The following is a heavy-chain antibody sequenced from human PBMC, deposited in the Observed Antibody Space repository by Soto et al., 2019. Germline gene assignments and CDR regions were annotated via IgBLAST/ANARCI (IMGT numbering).Heavy chain of an antibody. CDR1: GFNFSSYA. Sequence: EVQLLESGGGLVQTGGSLRLSCAASGFNFSSYAMSWVRQAPGKGLEWVSAISNSGGSTYYAGSVKGRFTISRDNSKNTLYLQMNRLRAEDTAVYYCAKGGGGWPFDIWGQGTMVTVSS. CDR2: ISNSGGST. CDR3: AKGGGGWPFDI. J-gene: IGHJ3*02. D-gene: IGHD6-19*01. V-gene: IGHV3-23*01.